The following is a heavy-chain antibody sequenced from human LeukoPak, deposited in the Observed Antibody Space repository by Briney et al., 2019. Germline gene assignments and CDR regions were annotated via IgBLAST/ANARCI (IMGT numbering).Heavy chain of an antibody. CDR2: ISSSGSTI. Sequence: GGSLRLSCAASGFTFSSYEMNWVRQAPRKGLEWVSYISSSGSTIYYADSVKGRFTIYRDNAKNSLYLQMTGLRAEDTAGYYCARAGGMATITRGAFDIWGQGTMVTVSS. CDR1: GFTFSSYE. CDR3: ARAGGMATITRGAFDI. D-gene: IGHD5-24*01. J-gene: IGHJ3*02. V-gene: IGHV3-48*03.